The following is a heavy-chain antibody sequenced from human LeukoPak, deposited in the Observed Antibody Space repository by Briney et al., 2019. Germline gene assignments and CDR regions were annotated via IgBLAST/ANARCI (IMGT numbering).Heavy chain of an antibody. CDR1: GFTFSNYA. J-gene: IGHJ4*02. CDR3: ARGGAAAGF. D-gene: IGHD6-13*01. CDR2: LSGRGDNT. V-gene: IGHV3-23*01. Sequence: GGSLRLSCAASGFTFSNYAMTWVRQAPGEGLEWVSSLSGRGDNTFYADSVKGRFTISRDNSENTLHLQMNSLRAEDTAVYYCARGGAAAGFWGQGTLVTVSS.